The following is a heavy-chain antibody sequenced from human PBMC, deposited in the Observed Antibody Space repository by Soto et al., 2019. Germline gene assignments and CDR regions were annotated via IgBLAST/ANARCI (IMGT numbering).Heavy chain of an antibody. J-gene: IGHJ4*02. CDR2: ISYDGSNK. CDR1: GFTFSSYG. V-gene: IGHV3-30*18. Sequence: QVQLVESGGGVVQPGRSLRLSCAASGFTFSSYGMHWVRQAPGKGLEWVAVISYDGSNKYYADSVKGRFTISRDNSKNPLYLQMNSLRAEDTAVYYCAKVAWEGGSYFDYWGQGTLVTVSS. CDR3: AKVAWEGGSYFDY. D-gene: IGHD1-26*01.